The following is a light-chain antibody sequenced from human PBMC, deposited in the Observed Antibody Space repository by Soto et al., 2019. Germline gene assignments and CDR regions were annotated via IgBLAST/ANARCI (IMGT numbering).Light chain of an antibody. CDR2: GAS. Sequence: EIVLTQSPGTLSLSPGERATLSCRAGQSVSSNLAWYQQKPGQAPRLLIYGASTRATGIPARFSGSGSGTEFNLTISSLQSEDFAVYCCQQYNNWPGTFGQGNKVDIK. CDR3: QQYNNWPGT. V-gene: IGKV3-15*01. J-gene: IGKJ1*01. CDR1: QSVSSN.